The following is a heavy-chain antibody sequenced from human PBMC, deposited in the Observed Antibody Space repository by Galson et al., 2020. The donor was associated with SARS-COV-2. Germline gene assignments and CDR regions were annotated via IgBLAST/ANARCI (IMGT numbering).Heavy chain of an antibody. V-gene: IGHV4-59*01. CDR2: IYYSGST. D-gene: IGHD3-22*01. Sequence: ETSETLSLTCTVSGGSISSYYWSWIRQPPGKGLEWIGYIYYSGSTNYNPSLKSRVTISVDTSKNQFSLKLSSVTAADTAVYYCARGLHYYDSSGYYVDYWGQGTLVTVSS. CDR1: GGSISSYY. CDR3: ARGLHYYDSSGYYVDY. J-gene: IGHJ4*02.